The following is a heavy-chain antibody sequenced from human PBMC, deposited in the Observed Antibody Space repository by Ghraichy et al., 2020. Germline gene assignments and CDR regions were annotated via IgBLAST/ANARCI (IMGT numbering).Heavy chain of an antibody. D-gene: IGHD4-17*01. CDR2: IYYSGST. J-gene: IGHJ4*02. CDR3: ARHLSYGDYKV. Sequence: SETLSLTCTVSGGSISSSSYYWGWIRQPPGKGLEWIGSIYYSGSTYYNPSLKSRVTISVDTSKNQFSLKLSSVTAADTAVYYCARHLSYGDYKVWGQGTLVTVSS. V-gene: IGHV4-39*01. CDR1: GGSISSSSYY.